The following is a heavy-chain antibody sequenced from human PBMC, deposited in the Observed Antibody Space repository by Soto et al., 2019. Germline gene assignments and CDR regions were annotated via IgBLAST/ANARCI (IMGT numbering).Heavy chain of an antibody. D-gene: IGHD2-2*01. Sequence: PSETLSLTCTVSGGSISSGGYYWNWIRQHPGKGLEWIGFIYYSGTTYYNPSLKSRVTISVDTSKNQLSLKLSSVTAADTAVYYCARSDCSSTSCPWDYWDQGTLVTVSS. J-gene: IGHJ4*02. CDR1: GGSISSGGYY. CDR3: ARSDCSSTSCPWDY. V-gene: IGHV4-31*02. CDR2: IYYSGTT.